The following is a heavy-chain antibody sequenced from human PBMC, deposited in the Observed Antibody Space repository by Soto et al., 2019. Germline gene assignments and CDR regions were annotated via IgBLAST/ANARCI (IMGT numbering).Heavy chain of an antibody. J-gene: IGHJ6*02. CDR3: SRFIMVGGWFDPNYYHGMDV. D-gene: IGHD6-19*01. Sequence: QVQLVQSGAEVKKPGASVTVSCKTSGYTFSNYGITWVRQAPGQGLEWMGWISGYNGNTNYAQTVKGRVTMTTDTSTGTVYMDLRSLKADDPAIYYCSRFIMVGGWFDPNYYHGMDVWGQGTTVTVSS. CDR1: GYTFSNYG. V-gene: IGHV1-18*01. CDR2: ISGYNGNT.